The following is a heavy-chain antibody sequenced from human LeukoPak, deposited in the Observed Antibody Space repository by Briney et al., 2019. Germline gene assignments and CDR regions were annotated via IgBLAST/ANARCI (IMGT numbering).Heavy chain of an antibody. CDR3: ARVTMYSSGWPPSHFDY. J-gene: IGHJ4*02. D-gene: IGHD6-19*01. V-gene: IGHV3-53*01. CDR1: GFTVSSNY. Sequence: PGGSLRLSCADSGFTVSSNYMSWVRQAPGKGLEWVSVIYSGGSTYYADSVKGRFTISRDNSKNTLYLQMNSLRAEDTAVYYCARVTMYSSGWPPSHFDYWGQGTLVTVSP. CDR2: IYSGGST.